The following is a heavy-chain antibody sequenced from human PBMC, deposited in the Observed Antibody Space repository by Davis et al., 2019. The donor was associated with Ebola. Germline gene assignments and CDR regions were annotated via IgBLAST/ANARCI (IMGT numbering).Heavy chain of an antibody. CDR1: GYTFTSYA. D-gene: IGHD3-3*02. CDR3: ARGSNSIQLNYFDH. CDR2: INAGNGNT. J-gene: IGHJ4*02. Sequence: AASVKVSCKASGYTFTSYAMHWVRQAPGQRLEWMGWINAGNGNTKYSQKFQGRVTITRDTSTSTAYMELRSLRSEDTAVYYCARGSNSIQLNYFDHWGQGTLVTVSS. V-gene: IGHV1-3*01.